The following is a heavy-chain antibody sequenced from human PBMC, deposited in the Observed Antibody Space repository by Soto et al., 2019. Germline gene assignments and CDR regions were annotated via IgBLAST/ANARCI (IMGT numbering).Heavy chain of an antibody. V-gene: IGHV4-4*02. D-gene: IGHD6-19*01. J-gene: IGHJ4*02. CDR3: ARHVGVPGTRGFDY. Sequence: QVQLQESGPRLVKPSGTLSLACAVFGASISDDNWWSWVRQPPGKGLEWIGEIYRSGTTNYNSSLESRVTISMDKSRNQISLKLSSVAAADSAIYYCARHVGVPGTRGFDYWGQGTLVTVSS. CDR1: GASISDDNW. CDR2: IYRSGTT.